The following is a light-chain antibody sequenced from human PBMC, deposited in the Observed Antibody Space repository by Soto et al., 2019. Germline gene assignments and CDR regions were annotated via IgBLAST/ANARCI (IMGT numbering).Light chain of an antibody. CDR1: QGSSAY. Sequence: DIQMAQSPSSLSASIGDRVTITCRASQGSSAYLAWYQQRTGNAPNLLIYGESILQSGVPSRFSRSGYGTHSTLNISSSQLQDVVTYYCHRYNSIPRTFGQGTTVEI. CDR2: GES. V-gene: IGKV1-27*01. J-gene: IGKJ1*01. CDR3: HRYNSIPRT.